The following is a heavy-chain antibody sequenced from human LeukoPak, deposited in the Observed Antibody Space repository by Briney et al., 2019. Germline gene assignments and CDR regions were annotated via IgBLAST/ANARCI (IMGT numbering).Heavy chain of an antibody. J-gene: IGHJ3*02. CDR2: ISYNGSNK. D-gene: IGHD4-17*01. CDR1: GFTFSSYG. CDR3: ARVERGGLRRAFDI. Sequence: GGSLRLSRAASGFTFSSYGMHWVRQAPGKGLEWVAVISYNGSNKYYADSVKGRLTISRDNAKNSLYLQMSSLRAEDTAVYYCARVERGGLRRAFDIWGQGTKVTVSS. V-gene: IGHV3-30*03.